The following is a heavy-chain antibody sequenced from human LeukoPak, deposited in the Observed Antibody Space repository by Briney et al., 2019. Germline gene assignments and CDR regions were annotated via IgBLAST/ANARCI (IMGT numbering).Heavy chain of an antibody. CDR1: GYTFTGYY. CDR2: SNPKSGGT. V-gene: IGHV1-2*02. J-gene: IGHJ3*02. CDR3: ARPAGVSSSWYPDAFDI. Sequence: GASVKVSCKASGYTFTGYYIHWVRQAPGQGLEWMGWSNPKSGGTNYAQKFQGRVTMTRDTSISTAYMELSRLRSDDTAVYYCARPAGVSSSWYPDAFDIWGQGTMVTVSS. D-gene: IGHD6-13*01.